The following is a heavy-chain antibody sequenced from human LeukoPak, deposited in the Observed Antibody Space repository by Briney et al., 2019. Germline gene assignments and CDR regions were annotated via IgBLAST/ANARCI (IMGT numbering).Heavy chain of an antibody. CDR2: ISYDGGNK. CDR1: GFTFSSSA. D-gene: IGHD6-19*01. J-gene: IGHJ4*02. Sequence: GGSLRLSCAASGFTFSSSAMHWVRQAPDKGLEWVAVISYDGGNKYYADSVKGRFTISRDNSKNTLYLQMNSLRADDTAVYYCARDRDSNGWYEGFDYWGQGTLVTVSS. CDR3: ARDRDSNGWYEGFDY. V-gene: IGHV3-30-3*01.